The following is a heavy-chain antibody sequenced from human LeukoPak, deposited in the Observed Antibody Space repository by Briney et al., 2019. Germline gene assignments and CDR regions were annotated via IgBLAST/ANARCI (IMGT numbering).Heavy chain of an antibody. D-gene: IGHD3-9*01. J-gene: IGHJ5*02. V-gene: IGHV1-2*06. CDR2: INPNSGGT. Sequence: ASVKVSCKASGYTFTGYYMHWVRQAPGQGLEWMGRINPNSGGTNYAQKFQGRVTMTRDTSISTAYMELSRLRSDDTAVYYCARDPTYYDILTGRPTNWFDPWGQGTLVTVSS. CDR1: GYTFTGYY. CDR3: ARDPTYYDILTGRPTNWFDP.